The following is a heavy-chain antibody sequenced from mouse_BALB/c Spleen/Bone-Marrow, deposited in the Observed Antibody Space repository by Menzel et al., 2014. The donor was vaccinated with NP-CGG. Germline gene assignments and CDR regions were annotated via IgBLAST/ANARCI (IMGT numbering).Heavy chain of an antibody. V-gene: IGHV5-9-2*01. CDR3: ARHAYYDQTEVSFVY. Sequence: EVMLVESGGGLVKSGGSLKLSCAASGFTFSNYGMSWVRQTPEKRLEWVATISGGGSYTFYSDSVEGRFTISRDNAKNNLYLQLSSLRSEDTALYYCARHAYYDQTEVSFVYWGQGTLVTVSA. CDR2: ISGGGSYT. CDR1: GFTFSNYG. J-gene: IGHJ3*01. D-gene: IGHD2-4*01.